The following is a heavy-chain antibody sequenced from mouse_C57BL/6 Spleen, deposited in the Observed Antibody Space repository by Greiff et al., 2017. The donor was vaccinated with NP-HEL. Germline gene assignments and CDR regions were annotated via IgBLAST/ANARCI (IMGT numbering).Heavy chain of an antibody. D-gene: IGHD1-1*01. CDR3: ARYGVTTVRDAMDY. CDR1: GYTFTSYW. CDR2: IDPSDSYT. J-gene: IGHJ4*01. V-gene: IGHV1-50*01. Sequence: VQLQQPGAELVKPGASVKLSCKASGYTFTSYWMQWVKQRPGQGLEWIGEIDPSDSYTNYNQKFKGKATLTVDTSSSTAYMQLSSLTSEDSAVYYCARYGVTTVRDAMDYWGQGTSVTVSS.